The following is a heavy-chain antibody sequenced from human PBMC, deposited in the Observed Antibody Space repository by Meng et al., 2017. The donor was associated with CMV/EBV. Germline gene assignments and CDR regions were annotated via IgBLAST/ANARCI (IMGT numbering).Heavy chain of an antibody. D-gene: IGHD2-21*01. V-gene: IGHV1-2*02. CDR1: GYTFPGSY. CDR3: ARSFCGGDCYATFDY. CDR2: INPNSGGT. Sequence: SGYTFPGSYLHWVRPAPGQGLGWVGWINPNSGGTNYAQKFQGRVTMTRDTSISTAYMELSRLRSDDTAVYYCARSFCGGDCYATFDYWGQGTLATVSS. J-gene: IGHJ4*02.